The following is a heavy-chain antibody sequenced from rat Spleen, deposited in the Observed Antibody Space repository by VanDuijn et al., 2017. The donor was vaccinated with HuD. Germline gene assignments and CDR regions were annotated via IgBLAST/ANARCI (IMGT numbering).Heavy chain of an antibody. Sequence: EVQLVESGGGLVQPGNSLKLSCAVSGFTFNDYAMAWVRQAPTKGLEWVASIDTGGDSTYYRDSVKGRFTISRDNAKTTLYLQMDSLRSEDTATYYCARVGRSRLQGFANWGQGTLVTVSS. V-gene: IGHV5S23*01. CDR1: GFTFNDYA. CDR2: IDTGGDST. J-gene: IGHJ3*01. CDR3: ARVGRSRLQGFAN. D-gene: IGHD1-1*01.